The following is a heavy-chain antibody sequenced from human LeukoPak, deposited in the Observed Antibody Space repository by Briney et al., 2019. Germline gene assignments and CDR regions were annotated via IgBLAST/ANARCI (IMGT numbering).Heavy chain of an antibody. CDR1: GFTFRIYA. CDR3: AKRVNSSGYYYLPYFDY. Sequence: GGSLRLSCAASGFTFRIYAMSWVRQAPGKGLEWVSVISDSGGSRYHADSVKGRFTISRDNSKNTLYLQMNSLRAEDTAVYYCAKRVNSSGYYYLPYFDYWGQGTLVTVSS. CDR2: ISDSGGSR. J-gene: IGHJ4*02. V-gene: IGHV3-23*01. D-gene: IGHD3-22*01.